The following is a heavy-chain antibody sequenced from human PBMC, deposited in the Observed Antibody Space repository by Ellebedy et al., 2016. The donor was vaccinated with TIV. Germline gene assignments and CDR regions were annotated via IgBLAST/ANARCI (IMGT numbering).Heavy chain of an antibody. J-gene: IGHJ6*02. V-gene: IGHV3-21*01. D-gene: IGHD2-2*01. CDR3: AGDLVVVPPAIVSDYYYGMDV. CDR1: GFTFSSYS. CDR2: ISSSGIYI. Sequence: PGGSLRLSCAASGFTFSSYSLNWVRQAPGKGLAWVSSISSSGIYIYYADSVKGRFTISRDNAKNSLYLQMNSLRAEDTAVYYCAGDLVVVPPAIVSDYYYGMDVWGHGTTVTVSS.